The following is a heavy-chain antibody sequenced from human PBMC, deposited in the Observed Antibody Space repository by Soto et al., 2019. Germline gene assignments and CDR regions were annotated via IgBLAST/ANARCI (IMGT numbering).Heavy chain of an antibody. CDR2: IIPIFGRG. CDR1: GDSFISYA. D-gene: IGHD5-18*01. J-gene: IGHJ6*02. Sequence: QVQLVQSGAEVRKPGSSVKVSCKVSGDSFISYAISWVRQAPGQGLEWMGGIIPIFGRGNYAQRFQGRVAITADESTSKVHMELSGMRSEDTALYYCARDSSTVETAMVSEYYYGMDVWGQGTTVTVSS. CDR3: ARDSSTVETAMVSEYYYGMDV. V-gene: IGHV1-69*12.